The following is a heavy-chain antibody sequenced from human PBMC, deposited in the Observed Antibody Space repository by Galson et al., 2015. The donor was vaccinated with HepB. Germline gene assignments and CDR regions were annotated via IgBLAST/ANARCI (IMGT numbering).Heavy chain of an antibody. CDR3: ARVVALSGTHLGEEQVDA. Sequence: SLRLSCAASGYSFGSFAMHWVRQAPGKGLEWLSLISDDGRNIYYADSVRGRFTISRDNSKNMLYLEINSLRPDDTAVYYCARVVALSGTHLGEEQVDAWGQGVQVTASS. J-gene: IGHJ1*01. CDR1: GYSFGSFA. V-gene: IGHV3-30*04. D-gene: IGHD1-26*01. CDR2: ISDDGRNI.